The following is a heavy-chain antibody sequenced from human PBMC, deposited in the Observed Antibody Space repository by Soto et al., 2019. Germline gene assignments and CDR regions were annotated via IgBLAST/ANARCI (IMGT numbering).Heavy chain of an antibody. CDR3: ARGVDPWSGYLF. V-gene: IGHV4-34*01. J-gene: IGHJ4*02. CDR1: GGSFDGYY. Sequence: PSETLSLTCALYGGSFDGYYWSWIRQSPGKGLEWIGEIHHSGSTKYNPSLKSRVSLSVDTSTKQFSLKMTSMTAADRGVYYCARGVDPWSGYLFWGQGVLVTVSS. D-gene: IGHD3-3*01. CDR2: IHHSGST.